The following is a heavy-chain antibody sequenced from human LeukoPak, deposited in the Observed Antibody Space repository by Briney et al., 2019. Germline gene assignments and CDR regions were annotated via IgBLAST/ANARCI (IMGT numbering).Heavy chain of an antibody. Sequence: PSETLSLTCTVSGGSISSYSYHWGWIRQPPGKGLEWIGSIYYSGSMYYNPSLKSRVTISVDTSKNQFSLKLSSVTAADTAVYYCARPSTKYSSSSGYFQHWGQGTLVTASS. CDR1: GGSISSYSYH. CDR3: ARPSTKYSSSSGYFQH. J-gene: IGHJ1*01. D-gene: IGHD6-6*01. CDR2: IYYSGSM. V-gene: IGHV4-39*01.